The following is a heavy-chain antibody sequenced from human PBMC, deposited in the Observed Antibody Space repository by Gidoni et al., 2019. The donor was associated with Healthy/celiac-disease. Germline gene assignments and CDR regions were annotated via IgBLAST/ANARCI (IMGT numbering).Heavy chain of an antibody. CDR1: GFTFSSYA. CDR3: VTREGLWFGEFFFNY. D-gene: IGHD3-10*01. J-gene: IGHJ4*02. CDR2: ISSNGGST. V-gene: IGHV3-64D*06. Sequence: EVQLVESGGGLVQPGGSLRLSCSASGFTFSSYAMHWVRQAPGKGLEYVSAISSNGGSTYYADSVKGRFTISRDNSKNTLYLQMSSLRAEDTAVYYCVTREGLWFGEFFFNYWGQGTLVTVSS.